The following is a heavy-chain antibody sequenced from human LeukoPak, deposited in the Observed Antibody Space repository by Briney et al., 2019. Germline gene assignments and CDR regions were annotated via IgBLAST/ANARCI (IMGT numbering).Heavy chain of an antibody. CDR1: GFTFSSYG. CDR3: ARGKGDSTAWFDP. Sequence: PGGSLRLSCAASGFTFSSYGMHWLRQAPGKGLEWVAVIWYDGSNKYYADSVKGRFTISRDNSKNRLYLQMNSLRAEDTAVYYCARGKGDSTAWFDPWGQGTLVTVSS. V-gene: IGHV3-33*01. J-gene: IGHJ5*02. CDR2: IWYDGSNK. D-gene: IGHD6-13*01.